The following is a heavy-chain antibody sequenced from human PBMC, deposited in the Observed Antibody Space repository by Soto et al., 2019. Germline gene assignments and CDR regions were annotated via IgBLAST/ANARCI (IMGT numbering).Heavy chain of an antibody. V-gene: IGHV4-59*08. J-gene: IGHJ4*02. CDR1: GGSISSYY. Sequence: SETLSLTCTVSGGSISSYYWSWIRQPPGKGLEWIGYIYYSGSTHHNPSLKSRVTISVDTSKNQFSLKLSSVTAADTAVYYCARHGMAAVTQWGRGTLVTVSS. CDR3: ARHGMAAVTQ. CDR2: IYYSGST. D-gene: IGHD4-4*01.